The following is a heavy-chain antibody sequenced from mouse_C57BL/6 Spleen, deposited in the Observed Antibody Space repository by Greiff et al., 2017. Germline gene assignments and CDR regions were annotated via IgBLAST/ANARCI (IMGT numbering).Heavy chain of an antibody. J-gene: IGHJ3*01. V-gene: IGHV14-3*01. CDR1: GFNIKNTY. CDR3: ASSPYGNFVAWFAY. CDR2: IAPANGNT. D-gene: IGHD2-1*01. Sequence: VQLQQSVAELVRPGASVKLSCTASGFNIKNTYMHWVKQRPEQGLEWIGRIAPANGNTKYAPKFQGKATITADTSSNTAYLQLSSLTSEDTAIYYCASSPYGNFVAWFAYWGQGTLVTVSA.